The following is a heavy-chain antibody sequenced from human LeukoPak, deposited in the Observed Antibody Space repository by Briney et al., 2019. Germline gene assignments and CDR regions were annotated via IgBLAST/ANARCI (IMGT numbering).Heavy chain of an antibody. J-gene: IGHJ4*02. CDR3: ARGRYYYDSSAYYFDY. Sequence: GASVKVSRKASGYTFTSYDINWVRQATGQGLEWMGWMNPNSGNTGYAQKFQGRVTMTRDTSISTAYMELSRLRSDDTAVYYCARGRYYYDSSAYYFDYWGQGTLVTVSS. V-gene: IGHV1-8*01. D-gene: IGHD3-22*01. CDR1: GYTFTSYD. CDR2: MNPNSGNT.